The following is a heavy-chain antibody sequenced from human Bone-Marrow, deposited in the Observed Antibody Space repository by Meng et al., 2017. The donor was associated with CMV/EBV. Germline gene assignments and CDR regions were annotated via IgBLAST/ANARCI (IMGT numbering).Heavy chain of an antibody. J-gene: IGHJ4*02. CDR1: GYTFTSYG. D-gene: IGHD3-22*01. Sequence: ASVKVSCKASGYTFTSYGISWVRQAPGQGLEWMGWISAYNGNTNYAQKLQGRVTMTTDTSTSTAYMELRSLRSDDTAVYYCAREPITRNYYDSSVTFDYWGQGTLVTVSS. V-gene: IGHV1-18*01. CDR2: ISAYNGNT. CDR3: AREPITRNYYDSSVTFDY.